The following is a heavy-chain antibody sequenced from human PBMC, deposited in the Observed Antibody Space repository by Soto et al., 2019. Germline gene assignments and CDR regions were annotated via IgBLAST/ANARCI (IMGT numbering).Heavy chain of an antibody. V-gene: IGHV4-39*01. CDR2: IYYSGST. D-gene: IGHD2-15*01. Sequence: SETLSLTCTVSGGSISSSSYYWGWIRQPPGKGLEWIGSIYYSGSTYYNPSLKSRVTISVDTSKNQFSLKLSSVTAADTAVYYCARQKDSDWLDPWGQGTLVTVYS. CDR3: ARQKDSDWLDP. J-gene: IGHJ5*02. CDR1: GGSISSSSYY.